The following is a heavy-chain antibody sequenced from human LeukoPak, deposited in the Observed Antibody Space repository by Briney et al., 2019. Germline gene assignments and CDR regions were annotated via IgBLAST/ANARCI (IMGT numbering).Heavy chain of an antibody. CDR1: GYTFTSYA. CDR3: ARTLQTPYSSSWYGFDY. D-gene: IGHD6-13*01. V-gene: IGHV1-3*01. Sequence: GASVKVSCKASGYTFTSYAMHWVRQAPGQRLEWMGWINAGSGNTKYSQKFQGRVTITRDTSASTAYMELSSLRSEDTAVYYCARTLQTPYSSSWYGFDYWGQGTLVTVSS. J-gene: IGHJ4*02. CDR2: INAGSGNT.